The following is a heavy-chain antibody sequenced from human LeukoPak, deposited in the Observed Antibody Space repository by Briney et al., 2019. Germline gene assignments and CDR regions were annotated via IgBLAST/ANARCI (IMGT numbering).Heavy chain of an antibody. V-gene: IGHV4-4*07. J-gene: IGHJ3*02. CDR1: GGSISSYY. Sequence: PSETLSLTCTVSGGSISSYYWSWIRQPAGKGLEWIGRIYTSGSTNYNPSLKSRVTISVDTSKNQFSLKLSSVTAADTAVYYCASGSGRTTSGAFDIWGQGTMVTVSS. D-gene: IGHD2-15*01. CDR2: IYTSGST. CDR3: ASGSGRTTSGAFDI.